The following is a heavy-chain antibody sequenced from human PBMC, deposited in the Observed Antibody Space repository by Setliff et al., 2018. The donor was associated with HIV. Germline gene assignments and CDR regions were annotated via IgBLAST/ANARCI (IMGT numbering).Heavy chain of an antibody. J-gene: IGHJ6*02. CDR3: ARNLVVVAPTVDYFGMDV. D-gene: IGHD2-15*01. Sequence: SVKVSCKASGGTFSSHAITWVRQAPGQGLEWMGEVIPILRVARYAQRFQDRVSITADKSSTTSYMELSSLTSEDTAVYYCARNLVVVAPTVDYFGMDVWGQGTTVTVSS. CDR1: GGTFSSHA. CDR2: VIPILRVA. V-gene: IGHV1-69*10.